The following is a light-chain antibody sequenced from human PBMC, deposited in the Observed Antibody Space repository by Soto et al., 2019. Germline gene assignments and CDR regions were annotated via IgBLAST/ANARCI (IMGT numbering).Light chain of an antibody. Sequence: EIVLTQSPGTLSFSPGEGASLSCRASQSLTSSYLAWYQQKPGQAPRLLIYGASSRATGIPDRFSGSGSGTDFTLTITRLEPEYSAVYFCQQYTGPPTTFGQGTRLEI. V-gene: IGKV3-20*01. CDR1: QSLTSSY. CDR3: QQYTGPPTT. CDR2: GAS. J-gene: IGKJ5*01.